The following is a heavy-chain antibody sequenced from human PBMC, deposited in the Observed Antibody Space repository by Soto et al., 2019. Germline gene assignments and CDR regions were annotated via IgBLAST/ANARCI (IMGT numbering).Heavy chain of an antibody. D-gene: IGHD2-15*01. V-gene: IGHV3-23*03. J-gene: IGHJ4*02. CDR3: TKDRVPDGIWSIDY. Sequence: EVQLLESGGDLVQPGGSLRLSCAASGFSFSDYSMNWVRQAPGKGLEWVSFIDLGGTTTYYRDPVKGRFTIFKDKSMNTVYLQMNSLRVEDAAVYYCTKDRVPDGIWSIDYWGQGALVTVSS. CDR1: GFSFSDYS. CDR2: IDLGGTTT.